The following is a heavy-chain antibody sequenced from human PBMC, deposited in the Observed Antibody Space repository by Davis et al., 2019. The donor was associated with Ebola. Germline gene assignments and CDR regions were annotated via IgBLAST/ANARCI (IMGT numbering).Heavy chain of an antibody. CDR1: GFTFSNYA. V-gene: IGHV3-23*01. CDR3: AKGVITSFGVDALDV. CDR2: ITPKGGTT. J-gene: IGHJ3*01. Sequence: PGGSLRLSCAASGFTFSNYAMTWVRQPPGKGLEWVSTITPKGGTTYYADSVKGRFTISRDNSKNTLYVQMNSLRAEDTAVYYCAKGVITSFGVDALDVWGLGTLVTVSS. D-gene: IGHD3-3*01.